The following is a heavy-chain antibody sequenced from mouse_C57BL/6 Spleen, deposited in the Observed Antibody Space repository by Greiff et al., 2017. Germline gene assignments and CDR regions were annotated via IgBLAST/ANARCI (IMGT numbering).Heavy chain of an antibody. J-gene: IGHJ2*01. D-gene: IGHD1-1*01. Sequence: QVQLKESGAELVRPGSSVKLSCKASGYTFTSYWMHWVKQRPIQGLEWIGNIDPSDSETHYNQKFKDKATLTVDKSSSTAYMQLSSLTSEDSAVYYWARGDGTTVVANFDYWGQGTTRTVSS. CDR1: GYTFTSYW. CDR3: ARGDGTTVVANFDY. V-gene: IGHV1-52*01. CDR2: IDPSDSET.